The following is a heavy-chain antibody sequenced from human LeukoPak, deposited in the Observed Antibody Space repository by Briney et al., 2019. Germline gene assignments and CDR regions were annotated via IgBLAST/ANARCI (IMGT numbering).Heavy chain of an antibody. D-gene: IGHD2-2*01. CDR3: TRQVIPDNSLDI. Sequence: AGGFLRLSCAASGFTFSTYWMHWVRLAPGKGLEWVSRLSTDGATTVYADSVKGRFTISRDNVKNMVYLQLSSLRAEDTALYYCTRQVIPDNSLDIWGQGTMVTVSS. CDR1: GFTFSTYW. CDR2: LSTDGATT. J-gene: IGHJ3*02. V-gene: IGHV3-74*01.